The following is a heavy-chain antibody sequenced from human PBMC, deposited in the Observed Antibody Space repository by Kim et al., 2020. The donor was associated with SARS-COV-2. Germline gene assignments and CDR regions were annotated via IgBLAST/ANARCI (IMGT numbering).Heavy chain of an antibody. CDR3: AKGGGDNCYSGLDY. V-gene: IGHV3-23*01. D-gene: IGHD2-15*01. J-gene: IGHJ4*02. CDR2: ISSTAGT. Sequence: GGSLRLSCAASGFTFSRFAMSWVRQAPGKGLEWVSGISSTAGTYYADSVKGRFTISRDNSKNTLYLQMNTLRAEDTAAYYCAKGGGDNCYSGLDYWGQGTLVTVSS. CDR1: GFTFSRFA.